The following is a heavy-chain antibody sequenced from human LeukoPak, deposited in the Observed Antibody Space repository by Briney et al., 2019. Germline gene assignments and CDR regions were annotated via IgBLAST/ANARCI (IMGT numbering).Heavy chain of an antibody. CDR1: GFAFSTYW. CDR3: ARDGDAYNFDF. D-gene: IGHD5-24*01. CDR2: VSRDGSDV. V-gene: IGHV3-7*01. J-gene: IGHJ4*02. Sequence: PGGSLRLSCAASGFAFSTYWMSWVRQAPGKGLEWVAIVSRDGSDVIYLDSVRGRFIISRDNVKNTLYLQMNSLRADDTAVYYCARDGDAYNFDFWGQGALVTVSS.